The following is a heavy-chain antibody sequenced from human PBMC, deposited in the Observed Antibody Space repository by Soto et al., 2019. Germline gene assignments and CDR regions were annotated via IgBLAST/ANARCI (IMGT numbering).Heavy chain of an antibody. CDR3: ARDTAPSDV. CDR2: IYPGGVNI. CDR1: GYSFTSHY. J-gene: IGHJ6*02. D-gene: IGHD4-17*01. V-gene: IGHV1-46*01. Sequence: ASVKVSCKAIGYSFTSHYMHWVRQAPGQGLEWMGTIYPGGVNIGYAQKFKGRVTITRDTSASTAYMELNSLTSEDTAVYYCARDTAPSDVWGQGTTVTVSS.